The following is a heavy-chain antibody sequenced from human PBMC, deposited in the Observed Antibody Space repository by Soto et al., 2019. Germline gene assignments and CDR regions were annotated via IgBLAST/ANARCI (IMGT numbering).Heavy chain of an antibody. CDR3: ARGEDAFFYYGLDV. CDR2: IYDTGISGYTPST. J-gene: IGHJ6*02. Sequence: PSETLSLTCTVSGGSITSSYWSWIRRPPGKGLEWIAYIYDTGISGYTPSTSYNPSLKSRVTMSVDTSKSQFSLKLISVTADDTAVYYCARGEDAFFYYGLDVWGQGITDTVSS. V-gene: IGHV4-59*01. CDR1: GGSITSSY.